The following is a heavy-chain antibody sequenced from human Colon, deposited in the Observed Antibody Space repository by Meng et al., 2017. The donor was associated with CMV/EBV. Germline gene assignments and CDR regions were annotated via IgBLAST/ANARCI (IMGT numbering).Heavy chain of an antibody. V-gene: IGHV1-18*01. CDR3: ARELARGGY. J-gene: IGHJ4*02. CDR2: ISPYNGDT. CDR1: GYTCTNFG. Sequence: QVQLVQSGAEVKKPGASVKVSCKTSGYTCTNFGISWVRQAPGQGLEWMAYISPYNGDTNYAQRFQGRVALTTDTSTSTVYMELGSLTSDDTAMYYCARELARGGYWGQGTLVTVSS.